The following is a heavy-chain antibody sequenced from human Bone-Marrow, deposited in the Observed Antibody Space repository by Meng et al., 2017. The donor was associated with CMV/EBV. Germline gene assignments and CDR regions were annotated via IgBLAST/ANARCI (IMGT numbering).Heavy chain of an antibody. J-gene: IGHJ6*02. CDR1: GFIFSSYS. D-gene: IGHD3-16*02. CDR2: ISSSSTYI. V-gene: IGHV3-21*01. Sequence: GGSLRLSCAVSGFIFSSYSMNWVRQAPGKGLEWVSSISSSSTYISYADSVKGRFTISRDNAKTSLHLQMNSLRAEDTAVYYCARNYDYVWGSYRWRPGDYYEYGMDVCGQGTTVTVSS. CDR3: ARNYDYVWGSYRWRPGDYYEYGMDV.